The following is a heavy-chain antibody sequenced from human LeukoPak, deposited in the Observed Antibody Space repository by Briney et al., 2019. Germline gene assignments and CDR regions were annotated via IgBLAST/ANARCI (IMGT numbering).Heavy chain of an antibody. D-gene: IGHD6-13*01. V-gene: IGHV1-2*02. Sequence: ASVKVSCKASGYTFTGYYMHWVRQAPGQGLEWMGWIDPNSGGTNYAQKFQGRVTMTRDTSISTAYMELNRLRSDDTAVYYCARDVQQLANYYYYGLDVWGQGTTVTVSS. CDR1: GYTFTGYY. J-gene: IGHJ6*02. CDR2: IDPNSGGT. CDR3: ARDVQQLANYYYYGLDV.